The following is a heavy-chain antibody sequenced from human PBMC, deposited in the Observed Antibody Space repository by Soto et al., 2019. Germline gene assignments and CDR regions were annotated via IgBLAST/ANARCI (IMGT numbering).Heavy chain of an antibody. J-gene: IGHJ4*02. CDR3: ARYLYSSPYYFDY. V-gene: IGHV4-39*01. CDR2: IYYSGST. D-gene: IGHD6-13*01. CDR1: GSSISCSSYY. Sequence: SETLSITCTVSGSSISCSSYYWGWIRQPPGKGLEWIGSIYYSGSTYYNPSLKSRVTISVDTSKNQFSLKLSSVTAADTAVYYCARYLYSSPYYFDYWGQGTLVTVSS.